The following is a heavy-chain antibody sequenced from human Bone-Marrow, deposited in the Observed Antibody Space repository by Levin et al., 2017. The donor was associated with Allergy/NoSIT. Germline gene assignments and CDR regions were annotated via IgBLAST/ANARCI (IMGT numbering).Heavy chain of an antibody. CDR2: ISFDGSAR. Sequence: GESLKISCAAFGFSFSTYGMQWVRQTPGKGLEWLAVISFDGSARIYADSVRGRFSISRDDSRNTVLLQMNNLREDDTAVYYCANGFPEFHRGRFFDLWGRGTLVTVSS. J-gene: IGHJ2*01. CDR3: ANGFPEFHRGRFFDL. V-gene: IGHV3-30*18. CDR1: GFSFSTYG. D-gene: IGHD2-15*01.